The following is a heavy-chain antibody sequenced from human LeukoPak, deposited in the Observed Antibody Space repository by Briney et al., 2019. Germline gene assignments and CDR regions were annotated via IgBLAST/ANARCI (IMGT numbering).Heavy chain of an antibody. CDR1: GFTFSNAW. CDR2: IKSKTDGGTT. D-gene: IGHD3-22*01. Sequence: GGSLRLSCAASGFTFSNAWMSWVRQAPGKGLEWVGRIKSKTDGGTTDYAAPVKGRFTISRDDSKNTLYLQMNSLKTEDTAVYYCTTYVGTMIVDAFDIWGQGTMVTVSS. CDR3: TTYVGTMIVDAFDI. J-gene: IGHJ3*02. V-gene: IGHV3-15*01.